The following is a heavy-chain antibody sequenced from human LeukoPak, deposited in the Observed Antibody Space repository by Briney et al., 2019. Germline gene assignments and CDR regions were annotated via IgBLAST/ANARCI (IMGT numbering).Heavy chain of an antibody. CDR1: EFTFSSYA. CDR3: AIYCTDGVCSGRHFDH. D-gene: IGHD2-8*01. Sequence: PGGSLRLSCAASEFTFSSYAMTWVRQAPGKGLEWVSAINDSGGTTYYADSVKGRFTISRDNSKNTLSLQMNSLRAEDTAVYYCAIYCTDGVCSGRHFDHWGQRTLVTVSS. J-gene: IGHJ4*02. V-gene: IGHV3-23*01. CDR2: INDSGGTT.